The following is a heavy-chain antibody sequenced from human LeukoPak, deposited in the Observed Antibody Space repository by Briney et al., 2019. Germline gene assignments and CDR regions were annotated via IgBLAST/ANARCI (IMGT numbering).Heavy chain of an antibody. V-gene: IGHV3-30*02. J-gene: IGHJ3*02. CDR3: AKVYYYGSSGPGNDAFDI. CDR1: GFMFSSYG. CDR2: IRYDGSNK. D-gene: IGHD3-22*01. Sequence: GGSLRLSCAASGFMFSSYGMHWVRQAPGKGLEWVAFIRYDGSNKYYADSVKGRFTISRDNSKNTLYLQMNSLRAEDTAVYYCAKVYYYGSSGPGNDAFDIWGQGTMVTVSS.